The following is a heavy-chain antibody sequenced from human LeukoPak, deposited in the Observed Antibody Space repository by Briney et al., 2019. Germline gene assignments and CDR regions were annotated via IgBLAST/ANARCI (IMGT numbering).Heavy chain of an antibody. V-gene: IGHV3-11*01. CDR1: GFTFSDYY. CDR2: ISSSGSTI. Sequence: GGSLRLSCAASGFTFSDYYMSWIRQAPGKGLEWVSYISSSGSTIYYADSVKDRFTISRDNAKNSLYLQMNSLRAEDTAVYYCARVGVVVPAAVYFDYWGQGSLVTVSS. J-gene: IGHJ4*02. D-gene: IGHD2-2*01. CDR3: ARVGVVVPAAVYFDY.